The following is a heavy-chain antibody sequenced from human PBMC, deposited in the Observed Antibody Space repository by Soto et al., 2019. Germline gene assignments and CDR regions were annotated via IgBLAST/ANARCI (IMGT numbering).Heavy chain of an antibody. D-gene: IGHD3-22*01. J-gene: IGHJ5*01. Sequence: PXLYWTATGFPLSDSSISWGRQAPGKGLEGVPAIRGSGGSTYYADSVKGRFTISRDNSKNTLYLQMNSLRAEDTAVYYCAKDLNRVGAKPLYASSGPTFDSQGQGCLFTVSS. CDR1: GFPLSDSS. V-gene: IGHV3-23*01. CDR3: AKDLNRVGAKPLYASSGPTFDS. CDR2: IRGSGGST.